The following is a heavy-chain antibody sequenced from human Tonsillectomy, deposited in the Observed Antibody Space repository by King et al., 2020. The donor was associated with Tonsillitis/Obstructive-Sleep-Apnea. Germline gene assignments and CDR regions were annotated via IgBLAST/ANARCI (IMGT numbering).Heavy chain of an antibody. CDR3: ARTAGPPFFDY. J-gene: IGHJ4*02. CDR2: INTRTGNP. D-gene: IGHD6-13*01. Sequence: QLVQSGSELKKPGASVKVSCKASGYTFTTFAMNWVRQAPGQGLEWMGWINTRTGNPTYAQGFTGRFVFSLDTSVNSAYLQISTLKGEDTAVYYCARTAGPPFFDYRGQGSLVTGSS. CDR1: GYTFTTFA. V-gene: IGHV7-4-1*02.